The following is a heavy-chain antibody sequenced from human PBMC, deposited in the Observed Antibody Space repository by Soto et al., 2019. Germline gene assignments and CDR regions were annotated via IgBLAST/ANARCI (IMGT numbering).Heavy chain of an antibody. D-gene: IGHD6-13*01. J-gene: IGHJ4*02. CDR3: AKHEVGGSSSGFFFDY. Sequence: GGSLRLSCAASGFTFSSYAMSWVRQAPGKGLEWVSAISGSGGSTYYADSVKGRFTISRDNSKNTLYLQMNSLRAEDMAVYYCAKHEVGGSSSGFFFDYWGQGTLVTVSS. V-gene: IGHV3-23*01. CDR1: GFTFSSYA. CDR2: ISGSGGST.